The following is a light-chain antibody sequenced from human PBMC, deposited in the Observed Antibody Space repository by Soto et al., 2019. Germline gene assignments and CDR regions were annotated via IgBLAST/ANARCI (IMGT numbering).Light chain of an antibody. V-gene: IGKV3-20*01. J-gene: IGKJ1*01. Sequence: EIVLTQSPGTLSLSPGERATLSCRASQSVSNNYLAWYQQKPGQAPRLLIYGASNRATGIPDRFSGSGSGTDFTLTISRLEPEDFAVYYCQQYNNWPPPWTFGQGTKVDIK. CDR2: GAS. CDR1: QSVSNNY. CDR3: QQYNNWPPPWT.